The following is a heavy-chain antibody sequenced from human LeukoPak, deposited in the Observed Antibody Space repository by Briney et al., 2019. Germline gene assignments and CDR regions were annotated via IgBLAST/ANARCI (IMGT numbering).Heavy chain of an antibody. V-gene: IGHV3-66*01. CDR1: GVTVSSNY. Sequence: GGSLRLSCAASGVTVSSNYMSWVRQAPGKGLEWVSVIYSGGSTYYADSVKGRFTISRDNSKHTLYLQMNSLRAEDTAVYYCARGIAAAASHWGQGTLVTVSS. CDR2: IYSGGST. D-gene: IGHD6-13*01. J-gene: IGHJ4*02. CDR3: ARGIAAAASH.